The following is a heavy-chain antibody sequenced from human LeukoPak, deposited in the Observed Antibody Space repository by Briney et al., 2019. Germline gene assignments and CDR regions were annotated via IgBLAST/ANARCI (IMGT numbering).Heavy chain of an antibody. CDR1: GGSISSFY. J-gene: IGHJ3*01. V-gene: IGHV4-59*01. Sequence: PSETLSLTCTVSGGSISSFYWSWIRQPPGKGLEYIGYISYSGTTSYNPSLKSRVTKSVDTSKNQFSLKLTSVTAADTAVYYCARDKGLPQAFDLWGQGTMVTVSS. CDR3: ARDKGLPQAFDL. D-gene: IGHD5/OR15-5a*01. CDR2: ISYSGTT.